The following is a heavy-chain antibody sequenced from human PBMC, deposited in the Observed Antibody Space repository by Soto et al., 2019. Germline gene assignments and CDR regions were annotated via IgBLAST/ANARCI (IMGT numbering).Heavy chain of an antibody. D-gene: IGHD3-3*01. J-gene: IGHJ6*02. CDR2: VSAYNGNT. CDR1: GYTFTSYG. CDR3: AREGVDQYYYYGMDV. V-gene: IGHV1-18*01. Sequence: ASVKVSCKASGYTFTSYGISWVRQAPGQGLEWMGWVSAYNGNTNYAQKLQGRVAMTTDTSTSTAYMELRSLGSDDTAVYYCAREGVDQYYYYGMDVWGQGTTVTVS.